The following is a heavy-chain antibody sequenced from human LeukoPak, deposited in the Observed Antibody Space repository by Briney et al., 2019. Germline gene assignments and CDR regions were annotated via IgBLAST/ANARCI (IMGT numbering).Heavy chain of an antibody. CDR3: ARFFPDIVVVVAEEGYFDY. CDR1: GFTFSSYA. J-gene: IGHJ4*02. V-gene: IGHV3-23*01. Sequence: QPGGSLRLSCAASGFTFSSYAMSWVRQAPGKGLEWVSAISGSGGSTYYADSVKGRFTISRDNSKNMLYLQMNSLRAEDTAVYYCARFFPDIVVVVAEEGYFDYWGQGTLVTVSS. D-gene: IGHD2-15*01. CDR2: ISGSGGST.